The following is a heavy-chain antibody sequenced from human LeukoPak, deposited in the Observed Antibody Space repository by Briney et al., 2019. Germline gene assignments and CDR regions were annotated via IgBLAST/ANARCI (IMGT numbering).Heavy chain of an antibody. CDR1: GYTSTSYD. J-gene: IGHJ3*02. CDR3: ARGRRWWELHEAFDI. CDR2: MNPNSGNT. Sequence: ASVKVPCKASGYTSTSYDINWVRQATGQGLEWMGWMNPNSGNTGYAQKFQGRVTITRNTSISTAYMELSSLRSEDTAVYYCARGRRWWELHEAFDIWGQGTMVTVSS. D-gene: IGHD1-26*01. V-gene: IGHV1-8*03.